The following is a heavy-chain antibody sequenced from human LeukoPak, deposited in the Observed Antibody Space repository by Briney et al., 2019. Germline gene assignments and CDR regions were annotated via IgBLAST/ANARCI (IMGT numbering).Heavy chain of an antibody. Sequence: SVKVSCKASGGTFSSYAISWVRQAPGQGLEWMGRIIPIFGTANYAQKFQGRVTITTDESTSTAYMELSSLRSEDTAVYYCARDQMWEPNWFDPWGQGTLVTVSS. CDR2: IIPIFGTA. CDR1: GGTFSSYA. D-gene: IGHD1-26*01. J-gene: IGHJ5*02. V-gene: IGHV1-69*05. CDR3: ARDQMWEPNWFDP.